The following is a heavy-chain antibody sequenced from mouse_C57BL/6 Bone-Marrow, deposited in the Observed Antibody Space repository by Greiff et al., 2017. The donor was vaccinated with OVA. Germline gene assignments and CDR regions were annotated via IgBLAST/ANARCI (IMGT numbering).Heavy chain of an antibody. CDR2: ISSGSSTI. CDR1: GFTFSDYG. D-gene: IGHD1-1*01. CDR3: ARGVITTVVEFPYYFDD. Sequence: EVQGVESGGGLVKPGGSLKLSCAASGFTFSDYGMHWVRQAPEKGLEWVAYISSGSSTIYYAETVKGRFTISRDNAKNTLFLQMTSLKSEDTAMYYCARGVITTVVEFPYYFDDWGQGTTLTVSS. V-gene: IGHV5-17*01. J-gene: IGHJ2*01.